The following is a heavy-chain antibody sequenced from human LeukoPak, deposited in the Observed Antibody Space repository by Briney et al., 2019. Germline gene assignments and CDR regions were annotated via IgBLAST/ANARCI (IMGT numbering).Heavy chain of an antibody. Sequence: ASVKVSCKASGYTFTSYGISWVRQAPGQGLEWMGWISAYNGNTNYAQKLQGRVTMTTDLSTGTAYMELRSLRSDDTAVYYCARVYNSYYYYMDVWGKGTTVTVSS. D-gene: IGHD1-14*01. CDR1: GYTFTSYG. CDR3: ARVYNSYYYYMDV. V-gene: IGHV1-18*01. J-gene: IGHJ6*03. CDR2: ISAYNGNT.